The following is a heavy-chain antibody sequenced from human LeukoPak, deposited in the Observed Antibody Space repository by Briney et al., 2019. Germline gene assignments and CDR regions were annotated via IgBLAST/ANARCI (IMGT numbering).Heavy chain of an antibody. CDR1: GGSISSGGYS. Sequence: SETLSLTCAVSGGSISSGGYSWSWIRQPPGKGLEWIGYIYHSGSTYYNPSLKSRVTISVDRSKNQFSLKLSSVTAADTAVYYCARSGYSSSWRNATFDYWGQGTLVTASS. D-gene: IGHD6-13*01. CDR2: IYHSGST. J-gene: IGHJ4*02. V-gene: IGHV4-30-2*01. CDR3: ARSGYSSSWRNATFDY.